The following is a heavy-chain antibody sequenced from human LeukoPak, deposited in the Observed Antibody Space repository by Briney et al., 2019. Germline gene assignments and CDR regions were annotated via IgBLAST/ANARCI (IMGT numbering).Heavy chain of an antibody. Sequence: PGGSLRLSCAASGFTVSSNYMSWVRQAPGKGLEWVSVIYSGGSTYYADSVKGRFTISRDNSKNTLYLQMNSLRAEDTAVYYCARTAMAYSHFDYWGQGTLVTVYS. CDR1: GFTVSSNY. D-gene: IGHD5-18*01. CDR2: IYSGGST. J-gene: IGHJ4*02. V-gene: IGHV3-53*01. CDR3: ARTAMAYSHFDY.